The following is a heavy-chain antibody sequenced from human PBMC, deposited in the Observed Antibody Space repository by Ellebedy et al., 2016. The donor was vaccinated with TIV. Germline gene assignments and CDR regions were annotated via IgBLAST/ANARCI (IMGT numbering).Heavy chain of an antibody. D-gene: IGHD2-21*01. J-gene: IGHJ3*02. CDR2: IYYSGST. CDR1: GGSISSGGYY. Sequence: SETLSLTXTVSGGSISSGGYYWSWILQHPGKGLEWIGYIYYSGSTYYNPSLKSRVTISVDTSRKQLSLKLNSVTAADTAVYYCAFDYSAVDAVHIWGQGTMITVSS. CDR3: AFDYSAVDAVHI. V-gene: IGHV4-30-4*08.